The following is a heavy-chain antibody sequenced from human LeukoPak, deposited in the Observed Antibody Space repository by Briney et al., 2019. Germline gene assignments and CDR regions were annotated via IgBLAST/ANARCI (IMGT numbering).Heavy chain of an antibody. CDR3: ARDAYGGANDAFDI. J-gene: IGHJ3*02. V-gene: IGHV3-30*03. CDR1: GFTFSNYG. CDR2: ISYDGSNK. D-gene: IGHD4-23*01. Sequence: GGSLRLSCLPSGFTFSNYGMHWVRQAPGKGLEWVAVISYDGSNKHYGDSVKGRFTISRDNAKNSLYLQMNSLRAEDTAVYYCARDAYGGANDAFDIWGQGTMVTVSS.